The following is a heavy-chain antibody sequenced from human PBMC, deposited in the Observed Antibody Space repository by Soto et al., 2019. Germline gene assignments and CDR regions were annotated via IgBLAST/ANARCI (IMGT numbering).Heavy chain of an antibody. CDR3: ARATSGSFDALDM. Sequence: QVQLVESGGGVVQPGRSLRLSCAASGFTFGIYGMHWVRRAPGKGLEWVAVIWYDGSIKYHADSVKGRFTISRDNPKNTVYLQMNSLRDEDTAVYYCARATSGSFDALDMWGQGTMVTVSS. V-gene: IGHV3-33*01. CDR2: IWYDGSIK. CDR1: GFTFGIYG. J-gene: IGHJ3*02. D-gene: IGHD1-26*01.